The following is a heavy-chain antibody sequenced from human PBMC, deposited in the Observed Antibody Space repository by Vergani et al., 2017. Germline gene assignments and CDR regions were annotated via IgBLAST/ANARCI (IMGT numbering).Heavy chain of an antibody. Sequence: EVQLLESGGGLVQPGGSLRLFCTASGFTFQAFAFHWVRHVAGRGLEWVSGIDRNYGVKNGNSFEGRFSISRDNAKKAVFLQMNNLRHEDTALYFCVKDNDYDADGPFDLWGRGTLVIVSS. CDR3: VKDNDYDADGPFDL. V-gene: IGHV3-9*01. CDR2: IDRNYGVK. D-gene: IGHD3-16*01. CDR1: GFTFQAFA. J-gene: IGHJ2*01.